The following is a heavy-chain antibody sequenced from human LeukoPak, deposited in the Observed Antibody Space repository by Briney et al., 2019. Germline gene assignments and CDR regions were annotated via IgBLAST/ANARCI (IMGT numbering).Heavy chain of an antibody. Sequence: SETLSLTCTVSGGSISSNSYYWGWIRQPPGKGLEWIGSIFYTGSTYHNPSLKSRVTMSVDTSKNQLSLKLRSVTAADTAVYYCVRPVEMATIHPGFDYWGQGTLVSVSS. V-gene: IGHV4-39*01. J-gene: IGHJ4*02. CDR1: GGSISSNSYY. CDR2: IFYTGST. CDR3: VRPVEMATIHPGFDY. D-gene: IGHD5-24*01.